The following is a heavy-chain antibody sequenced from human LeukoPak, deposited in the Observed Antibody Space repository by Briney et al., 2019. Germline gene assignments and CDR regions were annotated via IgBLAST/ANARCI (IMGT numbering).Heavy chain of an antibody. CDR1: GGSISSSSYY. CDR3: ARCPYYYDSSGYFDY. D-gene: IGHD3-22*01. J-gene: IGHJ4*02. CDR2: IYYSGST. Sequence: SETLSLTCTVSGGSISSSSYYWGWIRQPPGKGLEWIGSIYYSGSTYYNPSLKSRVTISVDTSKNQFSLKLSSVTAADTAVYYCARCPYYYDSSGYFDYWGQGTLVTVSS. V-gene: IGHV4-39*07.